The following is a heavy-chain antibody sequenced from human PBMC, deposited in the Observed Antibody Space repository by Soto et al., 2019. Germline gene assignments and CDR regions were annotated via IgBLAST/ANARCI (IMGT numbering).Heavy chain of an antibody. Sequence: ASVKVSCKASGDIFSRQAIHWLRQAPGQSLEWMGWMNAGNGNTKYSQKFQGRVTITGDTSASTVYMELRGLRSEDTAVYYCARDRWSYYYDSSGYVYFDYWGQGTLVTVSS. CDR3: ARDRWSYYYDSSGYVYFDY. CDR2: MNAGNGNT. D-gene: IGHD3-22*01. J-gene: IGHJ4*02. V-gene: IGHV1-3*01. CDR1: GDIFSRQA.